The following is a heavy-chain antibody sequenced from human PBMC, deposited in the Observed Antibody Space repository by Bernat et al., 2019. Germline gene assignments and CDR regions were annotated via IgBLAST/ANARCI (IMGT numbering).Heavy chain of an antibody. J-gene: IGHJ6*02. D-gene: IGHD5-18*01. CDR1: GFTFSSYA. CDR2: ISGSGGST. V-gene: IGHV3-23*04. CDR3: AKDRGYSRTQYYYYGMDV. Sequence: EVQLVESGGGLVQPGGSLRLSCAASGFTFSSYAMSWVRQAPGKGLEWVSAISGSGGSTYYADSVKGRFTISRDNSKNTLYLQMNSLRAEDAAVYYYAKDRGYSRTQYYYYGMDVWGQGTTVTVSS.